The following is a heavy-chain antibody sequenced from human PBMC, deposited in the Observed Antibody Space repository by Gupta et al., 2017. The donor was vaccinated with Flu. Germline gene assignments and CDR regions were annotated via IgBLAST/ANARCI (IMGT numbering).Heavy chain of an antibody. CDR1: GFTFSSYE. Sequence: EVQLVESGGGLVQPGGSLRLSCVASGFTFSSYEMNWVRQAPGKGLEWVSYISSDGRTIYYADSVKGRFTVYRDNGKNSLYLQMNSLRGEDTAIYYWARDEASSWHFFNYFGMDVWGQGTTVTVSS. V-gene: IGHV3-48*03. CDR3: ARDEASSWHFFNYFGMDV. CDR2: ISSDGRTI. D-gene: IGHD6-13*01. J-gene: IGHJ6*02.